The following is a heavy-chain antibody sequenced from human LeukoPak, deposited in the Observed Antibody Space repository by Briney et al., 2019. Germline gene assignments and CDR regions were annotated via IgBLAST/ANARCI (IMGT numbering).Heavy chain of an antibody. J-gene: IGHJ6*02. CDR1: GFTFSSYA. Sequence: GGSLRLSCAASGFTFSSYAMTWDRQAPGRGLEWVSAISGSGGSTYYADSVKGRFTISRDNSKNTLYLQMSSLRVEDTAAYYCAKLLYYQYYYGMDVWGQGTTVTVSS. CDR2: ISGSGGST. V-gene: IGHV3-23*01. CDR3: AKLLYYQYYYGMDV.